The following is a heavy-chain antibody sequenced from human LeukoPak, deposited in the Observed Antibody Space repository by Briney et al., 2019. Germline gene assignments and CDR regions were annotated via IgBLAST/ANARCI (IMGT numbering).Heavy chain of an antibody. V-gene: IGHV7-4-1*02. J-gene: IGHJ4*02. CDR3: ATEIIVVVVAATDY. CDR1: GYTFTSNA. CDR2: INTNTGNP. Sequence: ASVKVSCKASGYTFTSNAINWVRQAPGQGLEWMGWINTNTGNPTYAQGFTGRFVFSLDTSVSTAYLQISSLKAEDTAVYYCATEIIVVVVAATDYWGQGTLVTVSS. D-gene: IGHD2-15*01.